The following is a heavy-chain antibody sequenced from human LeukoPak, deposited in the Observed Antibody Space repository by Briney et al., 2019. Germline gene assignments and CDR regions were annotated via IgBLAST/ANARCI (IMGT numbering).Heavy chain of an antibody. V-gene: IGHV3-11*01. J-gene: IGHJ3*02. CDR1: GYTFSDYY. CDR2: ISSSGSTI. D-gene: IGHD3-16*02. CDR3: ARADGLDYDYVWGSYRPGGAFDI. Sequence: PGGSLRLSCAASGYTFSDYYMSRIRQAPGKGLEWVSYISSSGSTIYYADSVKGRFTISRDNAKNSLYLQMNSLRAEDTAVYYCARADGLDYDYVWGSYRPGGAFDIWGQGTMVTVSS.